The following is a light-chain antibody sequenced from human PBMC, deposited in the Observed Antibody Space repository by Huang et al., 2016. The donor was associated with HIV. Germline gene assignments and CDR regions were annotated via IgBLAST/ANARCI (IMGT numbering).Light chain of an antibody. Sequence: EIVMTHSPATLSVSPGERATLSCRASQSVSTNLAWYQQKAGQAPRLLMYGTSTRATGVPARFSGSGSGTEFTLTISSLQSEDFAVYYCQQYNNWPPLTFGGGTRVEIK. CDR3: QQYNNWPPLT. V-gene: IGKV3-15*01. CDR1: QSVSTN. J-gene: IGKJ4*01. CDR2: GTS.